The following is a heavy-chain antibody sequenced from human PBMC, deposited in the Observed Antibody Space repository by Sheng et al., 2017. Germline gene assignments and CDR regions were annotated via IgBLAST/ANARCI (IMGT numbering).Heavy chain of an antibody. CDR1: GGTFSSYA. J-gene: IGHJ3*02. V-gene: IGHV1-69*04. CDR3: ARPRSYCGGDCYSHDAFDI. CDR2: IIPILGIA. D-gene: IGHD2-21*01. Sequence: QVQLVQSGAEVKKPGSSVKVSCKASGGTFSSYAISWVRQAPGQGLEWMGGIIPILGIANYAQKFQGRVTITADKSTSTAYMELSSLRSEDTAVYYCARPRSYCGGDCYSHDAFDIWGQGTMVTVSS.